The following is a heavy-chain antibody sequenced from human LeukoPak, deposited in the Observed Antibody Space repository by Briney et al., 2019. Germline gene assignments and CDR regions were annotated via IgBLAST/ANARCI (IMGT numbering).Heavy chain of an antibody. J-gene: IGHJ4*02. Sequence: QAGGSLRLSCAAPGFTFSSYAMSWVRQAPGKGLEWVSAISGSGGSTYYADSVKGRFTISRDNSKNTLYLQMNSLRAEDTAVYYCAKGGGYSGYDQFERIMITFGGVPWGPRFWGQGTLVTVPS. D-gene: IGHD3-16*01. CDR3: AKGGGYSGYDQFERIMITFGGVPWGPRF. CDR1: GFTFSSYA. V-gene: IGHV3-23*01. CDR2: ISGSGGST.